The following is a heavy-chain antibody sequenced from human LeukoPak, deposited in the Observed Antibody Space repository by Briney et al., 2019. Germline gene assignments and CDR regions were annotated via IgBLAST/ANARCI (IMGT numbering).Heavy chain of an antibody. V-gene: IGHV3-74*01. J-gene: IGHJ4*02. Sequence: GGSLRLSCAASGFTFSSYWMHWVRQAPGKWLVWVSRINSDGRSTSYADSVKGRFTISRDNAKNTLYLQMNSLRAEDTAVYYCVRDVWGDRDSYFDYWGQGTLVTVSS. D-gene: IGHD2-21*01. CDR2: INSDGRST. CDR3: VRDVWGDRDSYFDY. CDR1: GFTFSSYW.